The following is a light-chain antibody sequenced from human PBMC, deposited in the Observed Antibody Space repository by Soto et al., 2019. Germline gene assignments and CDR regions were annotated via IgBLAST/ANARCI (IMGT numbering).Light chain of an antibody. Sequence: EIVLTQSPGTLSLSPGERATLSCRASQSVSSKNLAWYQQKPGQAPRLIIYGASNRATGIPDRFSGSGSGTDFTLTISRLEPADFAVYYCQQYGSSPLTFGGGTKVEIK. CDR2: GAS. J-gene: IGKJ4*01. V-gene: IGKV3-20*01. CDR3: QQYGSSPLT. CDR1: QSVSSKN.